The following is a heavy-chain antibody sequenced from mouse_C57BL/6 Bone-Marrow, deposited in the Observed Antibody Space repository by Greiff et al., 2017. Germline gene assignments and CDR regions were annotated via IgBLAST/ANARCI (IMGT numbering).Heavy chain of an antibody. CDR2: IHPSDSDT. V-gene: IGHV1-74*01. J-gene: IGHJ3*01. CDR1: GYTFTSYW. Sequence: QVQLQQSGAELVKPGASVKVSCKASGYTFTSYWMHWVKQRPGQGLEWIGRIHPSDSDTNYNQKFKGKDTLTVDKSSSTAYMQLSSLTSEDSAVYYCASIYYDYAAYWGQGTLVTVSA. D-gene: IGHD2-4*01. CDR3: ASIYYDYAAY.